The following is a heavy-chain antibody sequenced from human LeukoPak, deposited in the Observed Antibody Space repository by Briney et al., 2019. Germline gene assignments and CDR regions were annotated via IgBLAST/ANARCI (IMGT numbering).Heavy chain of an antibody. CDR2: ISSGSSSI. V-gene: IGHV3-48*03. D-gene: IGHD6-6*01. Sequence: PGGSLRLSCAASGFTFSSYEMNWGRQAPGKGLEWVSYISSGSSSIFYADSVKGRFTISRDNSKNSLYLQMNSLRVEDTAVYYCARGGIAARFAYWGQGTLVTVSS. CDR1: GFTFSSYE. J-gene: IGHJ4*02. CDR3: ARGGIAARFAY.